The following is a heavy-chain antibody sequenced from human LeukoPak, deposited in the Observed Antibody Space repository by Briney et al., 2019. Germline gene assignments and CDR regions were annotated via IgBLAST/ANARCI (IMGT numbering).Heavy chain of an antibody. Sequence: SETLSLTCTVSGGSINRSSYYWVWIRQPPGKGLEWIGSIYYSGSMYYNASLKSRVTISVDTSKNQFSLKLSSVTAADTAVYYCARGIPRGYFDYWGQGTLVTVSS. J-gene: IGHJ4*02. D-gene: IGHD2-21*01. CDR1: GGSINRSSYY. CDR3: ARGIPRGYFDY. CDR2: IYYSGSM. V-gene: IGHV4-39*07.